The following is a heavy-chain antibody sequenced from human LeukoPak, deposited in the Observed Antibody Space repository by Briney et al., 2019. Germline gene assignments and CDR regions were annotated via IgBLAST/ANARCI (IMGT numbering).Heavy chain of an antibody. J-gene: IGHJ4*02. CDR2: ISYSGST. D-gene: IGHD6-6*01. V-gene: IGHV4-59*01. CDR1: GGSISSYY. CDR3: ARGGGIAARQEIIDY. Sequence: SETLSLTCTVSGGSISSYYWTWIRQPPGKGLEWIGYISYSGSTNYNPSLKSRVTISVDTSKNQFSLRLSSVTAADTAVYYCARGGGIAARQEIIDYWGQGTLVTVSS.